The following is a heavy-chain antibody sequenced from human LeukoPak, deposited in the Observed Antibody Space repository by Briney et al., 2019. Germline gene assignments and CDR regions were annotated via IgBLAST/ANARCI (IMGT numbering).Heavy chain of an antibody. J-gene: IGHJ3*02. CDR1: GGTFSSYA. CDR2: IIPIFGTA. D-gene: IGHD2-2*01. CDR3: AKYQLLEGGGAFDI. Sequence: GASVKVSCEASGGTFSSYAISWVRQAPGQGLEWMGGIIPIFGTANCAQKFQGRVTITADESTSTAYMELSSLRSEDTAVYYCAKYQLLEGGGAFDIWGQGTMVTVSS. V-gene: IGHV1-69*13.